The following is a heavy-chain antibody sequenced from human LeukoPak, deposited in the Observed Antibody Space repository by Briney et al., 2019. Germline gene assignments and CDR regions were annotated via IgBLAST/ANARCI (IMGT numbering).Heavy chain of an antibody. CDR3: ARQSTIAAARIDP. Sequence: SETLSLTCTVSGGSISDSNYYWGWIRQPPGRGLEWIGNIYYTGTAYYRPSLKSRVTVSVVTSKNQFSLKLNSVTAADTAVYYCARQSTIAAARIDPWGQGTLVTVSS. J-gene: IGHJ5*02. CDR1: GGSISDSNYY. CDR2: IYYTGTA. D-gene: IGHD6-25*01. V-gene: IGHV4-39*01.